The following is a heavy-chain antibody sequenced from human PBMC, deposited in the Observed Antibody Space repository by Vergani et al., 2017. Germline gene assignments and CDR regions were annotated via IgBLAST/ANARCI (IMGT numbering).Heavy chain of an antibody. V-gene: IGHV4-34*01. Sequence: QVQLQQWGAGLLKPSETLSLTCAVYGGSFSGYYWSWIRQSPGKGLEWIGEINHSGSNNYNPSLKSRVTISVDTSKNQFSLKLSSVTAADTAVYYCASRNVTAITIDYWGQGTLVTVSS. CDR1: GGSFSGYY. CDR3: ASRNVTAITIDY. CDR2: INHSGSN. D-gene: IGHD2-21*02. J-gene: IGHJ4*02.